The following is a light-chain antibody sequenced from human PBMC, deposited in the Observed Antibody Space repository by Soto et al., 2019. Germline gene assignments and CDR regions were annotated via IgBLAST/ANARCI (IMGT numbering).Light chain of an antibody. Sequence: DIQMTQSPSTLSASVGDRVIITCRASQSVDNWLAWFQQKPGKAPKVVIYRASGLETGVPSRFSGSGSGTEFTLTISSLQPDDFATYYCHHYSASSPWTFGQGTKVELK. CDR2: RAS. V-gene: IGKV1-5*03. CDR3: HHYSASSPWT. CDR1: QSVDNW. J-gene: IGKJ1*01.